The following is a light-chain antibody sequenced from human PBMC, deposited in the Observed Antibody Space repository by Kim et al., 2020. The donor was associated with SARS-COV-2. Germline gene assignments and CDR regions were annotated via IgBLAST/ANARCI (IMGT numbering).Light chain of an antibody. Sequence: GQRVSISCSRSSSNIEKNYVHWYQEVPGKARKVLIYGNNQRPLGVPDRCSGSKSGTSASLAISGLRSEEVADYYCAAWDDRLSGRVFGGGTQLTVL. CDR2: GNN. J-gene: IGLJ3*02. CDR3: AAWDDRLSGRV. V-gene: IGLV1-47*01. CDR1: SSNIEKNY.